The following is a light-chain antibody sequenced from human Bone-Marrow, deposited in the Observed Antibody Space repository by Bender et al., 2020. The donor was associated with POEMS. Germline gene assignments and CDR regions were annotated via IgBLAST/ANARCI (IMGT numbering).Light chain of an antibody. Sequence: QSAVTQPPSLSEAPRQRVTISCSGSSSNIGNHGVNWYQQLPGEAPKLLIYDDDLLTPGVSDRFSASTSGTSASLAISEHQSEEDAVYYCSAWDDSLSGWVFGGGTKLTV. CDR2: DDD. J-gene: IGLJ3*02. CDR1: SSNIGNHG. V-gene: IGLV1-36*01. CDR3: SAWDDSLSGWV.